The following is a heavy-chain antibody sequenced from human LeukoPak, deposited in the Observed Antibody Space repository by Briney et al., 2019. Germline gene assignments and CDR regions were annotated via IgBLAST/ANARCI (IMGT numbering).Heavy chain of an antibody. J-gene: IGHJ3*02. V-gene: IGHV4-30-2*01. Sequence: SETLSLTCTVSGVSISSGGYYWSWIRQPPGKGLEWIGYIYHSGSTYYNPSLKSRVTISVDTSKNQFSLKLSSVTAADTAVYYCARDPFDAFDIWGQGTMVTVSS. CDR1: GVSISSGGYY. CDR3: ARDPFDAFDI. CDR2: IYHSGST.